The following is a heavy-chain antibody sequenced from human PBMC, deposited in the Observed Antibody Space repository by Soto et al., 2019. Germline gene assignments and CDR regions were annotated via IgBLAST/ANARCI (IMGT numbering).Heavy chain of an antibody. CDR2: IIPIFGTA. J-gene: IGHJ5*02. V-gene: IGHV1-69*13. CDR3: ARCIAVVRTPQGDWFDH. Sequence: GASVKVSCKASGGTFSSYAISWVRQAPGQGLEWMGGIIPIFGTANYAQKFQGRVTITADESTSTAYMELSSLRSEDTAVYYCARCIAVVRTPQGDWFDHWGQGTLVTVSS. D-gene: IGHD6-19*01. CDR1: GGTFSSYA.